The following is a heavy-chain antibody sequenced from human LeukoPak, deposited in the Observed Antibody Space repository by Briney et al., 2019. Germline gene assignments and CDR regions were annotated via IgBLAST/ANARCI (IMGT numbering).Heavy chain of an antibody. V-gene: IGHV1-69*04. Sequence: SVKVSCKASGGTFSSYAISWVRQAPGQRLEWMGRIIPILGIANYAQKFQGRVTITADKSTSTAYMELSSLRSEDTAVYYCAREADFGDSSGYYPDYWGQGTLVTVSS. CDR1: GGTFSSYA. CDR3: AREADFGDSSGYYPDY. CDR2: IIPILGIA. D-gene: IGHD3-22*01. J-gene: IGHJ4*02.